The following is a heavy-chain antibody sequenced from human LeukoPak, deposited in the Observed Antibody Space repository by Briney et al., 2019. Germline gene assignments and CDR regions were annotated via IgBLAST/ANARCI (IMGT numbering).Heavy chain of an antibody. V-gene: IGHV1-69*01. CDR1: GYSFSSYW. CDR3: ARGDDMFD. CDR2: IIPIFGTA. Sequence: KISCQGSGYSFSSYWIGWVRQAPGQGLEWMGGIIPIFGTANYAQKFQGRVTITADESTSTAYMELSSLRSEDTAVYYCARGDDMFDWGQGTLVTVSS. J-gene: IGHJ4*02. D-gene: IGHD3-10*02.